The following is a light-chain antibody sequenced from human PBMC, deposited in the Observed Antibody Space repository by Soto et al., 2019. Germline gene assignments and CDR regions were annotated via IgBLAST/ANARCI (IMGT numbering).Light chain of an antibody. CDR2: DAS. CDR3: QQYTGYSRT. CDR1: QSISDS. V-gene: IGKV1-5*01. Sequence: IQMTQSPSTLSTSIGDRVTITCRASQSISDSLAWYQQKPGKAPFLLISDASNLERGVPSRFSGSGSGTEFTLTISSMQPDDFATYYCQQYTGYSRTFGQGTKV. J-gene: IGKJ1*01.